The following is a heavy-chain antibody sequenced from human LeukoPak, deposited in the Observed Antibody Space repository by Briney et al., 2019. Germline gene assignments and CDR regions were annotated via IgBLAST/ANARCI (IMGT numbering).Heavy chain of an antibody. CDR3: ARAPPYSSASWGYYGMDV. J-gene: IGHJ6*02. V-gene: IGHV3-13*01. CDR2: IGIAGDT. D-gene: IGHD6-6*01. CDR1: GFTFSSYD. Sequence: GGSLRLSCAASGFTFSSYDMHWVRQTTGKGLEWVSSIGIAGDTYYPGSVKGRFTISRENAKNSLYLQMNSLRAGDAAVYYCARAPPYSSASWGYYGMDVWGQGTTVTVSS.